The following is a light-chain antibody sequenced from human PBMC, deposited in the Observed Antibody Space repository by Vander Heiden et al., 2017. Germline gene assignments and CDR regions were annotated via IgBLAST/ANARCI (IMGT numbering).Light chain of an antibody. CDR3: QQYGSTPPLT. Sequence: EIVLTQPPGTLSLSPGERATLSCRASQSGSSSYLAWYQQKPGQAPRLLIYGASSRATGIPDRFSGSGSGTDFTLTISRLEPEDFAVYYCQQYGSTPPLTFGGGTKVEIK. CDR2: GAS. CDR1: QSGSSSY. V-gene: IGKV3-20*01. J-gene: IGKJ4*01.